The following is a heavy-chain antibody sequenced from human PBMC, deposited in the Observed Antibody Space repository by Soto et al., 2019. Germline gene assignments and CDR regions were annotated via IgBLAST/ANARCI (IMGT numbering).Heavy chain of an antibody. D-gene: IGHD2-2*01. CDR1: GGTFSSYA. Sequence: QVQLVQSGAEVKKPGSSVKVSCKASGGTFSSYAISWVRQAPGQGLEWMGGIIPIFGTANYAQKFQGRVTITEDYNTRTAYMELSSLRAEDTAVYYCARGWEIVEVPAAQDYYYYGMAVWGQGTTVTVSS. CDR3: ARGWEIVEVPAAQDYYYYGMAV. J-gene: IGHJ6*02. V-gene: IGHV1-69*01. CDR2: IIPIFGTA.